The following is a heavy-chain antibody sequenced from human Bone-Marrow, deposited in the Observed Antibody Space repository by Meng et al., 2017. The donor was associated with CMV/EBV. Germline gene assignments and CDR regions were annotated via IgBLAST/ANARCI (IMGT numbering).Heavy chain of an antibody. J-gene: IGHJ4*02. V-gene: IGHV3-30-3*01. CDR3: ARDLNPLQLWNDEIGY. D-gene: IGHD1-1*01. Sequence: GESLKISCAASGFTFSSYAMHWVRQAPDKGLEWVAVISYDGSNKYYADSVKGRFTISRDNSKNTLYLQMNSLRAEDTAVYYCARDLNPLQLWNDEIGYWGQGTLVTASS. CDR1: GFTFSSYA. CDR2: ISYDGSNK.